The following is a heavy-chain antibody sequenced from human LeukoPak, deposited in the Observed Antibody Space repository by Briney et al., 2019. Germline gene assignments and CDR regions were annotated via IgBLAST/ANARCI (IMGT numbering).Heavy chain of an antibody. J-gene: IGHJ6*03. Sequence: SETLSLTCAVYGGSFSGYYWSWIRQPPGKGLEWIGEINHSGSTNYNPSLKSRVTISVDTSKNQFSLKLSSVTAADTAVYYCARETYYDFWSGYATVYYYYYMDVWGKGTTVTVSS. CDR2: INHSGST. V-gene: IGHV4-34*01. CDR1: GGSFSGYY. D-gene: IGHD3-3*01. CDR3: ARETYYDFWSGYATVYYYYYMDV.